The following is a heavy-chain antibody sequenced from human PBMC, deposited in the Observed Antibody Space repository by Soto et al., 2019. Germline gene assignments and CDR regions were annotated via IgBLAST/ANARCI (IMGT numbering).Heavy chain of an antibody. V-gene: IGHV3-11*01. CDR2: INGATTTI. CDR1: GFTFSDYY. CDR3: AREYYYDSSTYFGHFDY. J-gene: IGHJ4*02. Sequence: QVQLVESGGGLVKPGGSLRLSCTASGFTFSDYYMSWIRQAPGKGLEWVSYINGATTTIYYADSVKGRFTISRDNAKNSLYLEMNSLRAEDTAVYYCAREYYYDSSTYFGHFDYWGQGALVTVSS. D-gene: IGHD3-22*01.